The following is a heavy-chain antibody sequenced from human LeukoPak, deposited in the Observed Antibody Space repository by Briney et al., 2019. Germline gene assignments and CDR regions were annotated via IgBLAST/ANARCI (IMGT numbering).Heavy chain of an antibody. J-gene: IGHJ4*02. Sequence: SETLSLACSVSGDSLSSGRSYWAWIRQPPGKGLEWIGAIYYNGRTYYNPSLKSRVSISIDTSKGLFSMNLTSVTAADTAFYFCARHKGGGAHSFAHWSQGALVTVSS. D-gene: IGHD2-15*01. V-gene: IGHV4-39*01. CDR2: IYYNGRT. CDR1: GDSLSSGRSY. CDR3: ARHKGGGAHSFAH.